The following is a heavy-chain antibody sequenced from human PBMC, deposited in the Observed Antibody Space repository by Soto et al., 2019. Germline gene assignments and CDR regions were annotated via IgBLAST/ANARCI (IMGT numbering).Heavy chain of an antibody. D-gene: IGHD3-22*01. Sequence: SETLSLTCAVYGGSFSGYYWSWIRQPPGKGLEWIGEINHSGSTNYNPSLKSRVTISVDTSKNQFSLNLSSVTAADTAVYYCARSGYYYDAYWFDPCGQRTLVTVSS. J-gene: IGHJ5*02. CDR3: ARSGYYYDAYWFDP. CDR2: INHSGST. V-gene: IGHV4-34*01. CDR1: GGSFSGYY.